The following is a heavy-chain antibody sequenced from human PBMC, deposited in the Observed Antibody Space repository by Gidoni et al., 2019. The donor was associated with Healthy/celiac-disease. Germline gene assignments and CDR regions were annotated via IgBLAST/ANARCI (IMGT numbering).Heavy chain of an antibody. Sequence: QVQLQESGPGLVKPSETLSLTCTVSGGSVSSGSYYWSWIRQPPGKGLEWIGYIYYSGSTNYNPSLKSRVTISVDTSKNQFSLKLSSVTAADTAVYYCASDYCSSTSCGTLDYWGQGTLVTVSS. V-gene: IGHV4-61*01. CDR3: ASDYCSSTSCGTLDY. CDR2: IYYSGST. D-gene: IGHD2-2*01. J-gene: IGHJ4*02. CDR1: GGSVSSGSYY.